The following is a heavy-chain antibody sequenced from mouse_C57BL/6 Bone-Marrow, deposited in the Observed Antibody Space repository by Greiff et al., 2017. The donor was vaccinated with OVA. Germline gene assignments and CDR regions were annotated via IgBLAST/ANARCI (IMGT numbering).Heavy chain of an antibody. D-gene: IGHD4-1*01. CDR3: TTDWDGDY. J-gene: IGHJ2*01. Sequence: VQLQQSGAELVRPGASVPFSFPSSCFNIPSAYMHWVKQRPEQGLEWIGWIDPENGDTEYASKFQGKATITADTSSNTAYLQLSSLTSEDTAVYYCTTDWDGDYWGQGTTLTVSS. V-gene: IGHV14-4*01. CDR2: IDPENGDT. CDR1: CFNIPSAY.